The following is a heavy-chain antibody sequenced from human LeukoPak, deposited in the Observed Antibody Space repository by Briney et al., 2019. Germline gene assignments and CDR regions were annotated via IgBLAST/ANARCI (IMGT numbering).Heavy chain of an antibody. Sequence: ASVKVSCKASGYTFNDYYMNWVRQAPGQGLEWMGWMNPNSGNTGYAQKFQGRVTMTRNTSISTAYMELSSLRSEDTAVYYCARGMGPMRVLGWFDPWGQGTLVTVSS. D-gene: IGHD4/OR15-4a*01. V-gene: IGHV1-8*02. CDR3: ARGMGPMRVLGWFDP. J-gene: IGHJ5*02. CDR1: GYTFNDYY. CDR2: MNPNSGNT.